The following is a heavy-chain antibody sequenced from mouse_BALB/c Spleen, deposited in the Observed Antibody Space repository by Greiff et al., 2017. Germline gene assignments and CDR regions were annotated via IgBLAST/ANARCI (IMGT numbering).Heavy chain of an antibody. V-gene: IGHV1S56*01. D-gene: IGHD2-1*01. CDR2: IYPGDGST. CDR1: GYTFTSYY. J-gene: IGHJ4*01. Sequence: QVQLQQSGPELVKPGASVKMSCKASGYTFTSYYIHWVKQRPGQGLEWIGWIYPGDGSTKYNEKFKGKTTLTADKSSSTAYMLLSSLTSEDSAIYFCARDHYGNYYAMDYWGQGTSVTVSS. CDR3: ARDHYGNYYAMDY.